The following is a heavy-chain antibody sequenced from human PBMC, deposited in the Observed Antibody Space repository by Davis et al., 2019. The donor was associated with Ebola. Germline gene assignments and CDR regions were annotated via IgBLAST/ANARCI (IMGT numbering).Heavy chain of an antibody. CDR1: GYSFTSYW. CDR3: ARQRVGATTGYGMDV. CDR2: IYPGDSDT. J-gene: IGHJ6*02. Sequence: PGGSLRLSCKGSGYSFTSYWIGWVRQMPGKGLEWMGIIYPGDSDTRYSPSFQGQVTISADKSISTAYLQWSSLKASDTAMYYCARQRVGATTGYGMDVWGQGTTVTVSS. V-gene: IGHV5-51*01. D-gene: IGHD1-26*01.